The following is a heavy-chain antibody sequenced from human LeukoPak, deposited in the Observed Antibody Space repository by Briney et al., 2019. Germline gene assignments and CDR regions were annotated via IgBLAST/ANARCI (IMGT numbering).Heavy chain of an antibody. V-gene: IGHV4-4*02. D-gene: IGHD2-21*01. CDR1: GASISSNIW. J-gene: IGHJ4*02. Sequence: PSGTLSLTCAVSGASISSNIWWSWVRQPPGKGLEWIGQIFHTGSTTYIPSLKSRVTMSVDKSKNQFSLNLRSMTAADTAVYYCTRSPTKRIPEDYWGQGTLVTVSS. CDR2: IFHTGST. CDR3: TRSPTKRIPEDY.